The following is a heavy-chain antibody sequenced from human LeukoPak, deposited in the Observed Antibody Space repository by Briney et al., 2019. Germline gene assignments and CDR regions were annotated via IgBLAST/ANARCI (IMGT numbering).Heavy chain of an antibody. CDR3: CIAAAGSLNS. Sequence: SETLSLTCAVYGGSFSGYYWSWIRQPPGKGLEWIGEINHSGSTNYNPSLKSRVTISVDTSKNQFSLKLSSVTAADTAVYYCCIAAAGSLNSWGQETLVTVSS. D-gene: IGHD6-13*01. CDR2: INHSGST. V-gene: IGHV4-34*01. J-gene: IGHJ4*02. CDR1: GGSFSGYY.